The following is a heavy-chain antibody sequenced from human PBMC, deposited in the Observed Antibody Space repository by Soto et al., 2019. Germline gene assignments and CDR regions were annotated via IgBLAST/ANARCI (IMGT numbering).Heavy chain of an antibody. CDR2: ISGNGGT. Sequence: PGGSLRLSCAASGFTFRIYAMSWVRQAPGKGLEWVSTISGNGGTSYADFVRGRFTISRDNSKNTLYLQMNSLRAEDTAVYYCAKDASGSGWLSDYWGQGTLVTV. J-gene: IGHJ4*02. D-gene: IGHD3-22*01. V-gene: IGHV3-23*01. CDR1: GFTFRIYA. CDR3: AKDASGSGWLSDY.